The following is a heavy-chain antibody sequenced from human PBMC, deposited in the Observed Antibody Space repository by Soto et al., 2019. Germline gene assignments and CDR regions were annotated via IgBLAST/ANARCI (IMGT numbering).Heavy chain of an antibody. Sequence: ASVKVSCKASGYTFTGYYMHWVRQAPGQGLEWMGWINPNSGGTNYAQKFQGRVTMTRDTSISTAYMELSRLRYDDTAVYYCARGYDFWSGYKGNYYYGMDVWGQGTTVTVSS. D-gene: IGHD3-3*01. V-gene: IGHV1-2*02. CDR1: GYTFTGYY. CDR3: ARGYDFWSGYKGNYYYGMDV. J-gene: IGHJ6*02. CDR2: INPNSGGT.